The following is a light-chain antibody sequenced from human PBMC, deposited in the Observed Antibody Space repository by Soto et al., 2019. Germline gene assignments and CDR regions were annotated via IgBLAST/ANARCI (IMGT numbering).Light chain of an antibody. CDR1: QSVNSY. CDR3: QQRSNWPLT. Sequence: EIVLTQSPATLSLSPGERATLSCRASQSVNSYLAWYQQKPGQAPRLLIYDATSRATGIPARFNGSGSGTDVTLTISSLEPEDFAVYYCQQRSNWPLTFGGGTKVEIK. J-gene: IGKJ4*01. CDR2: DAT. V-gene: IGKV3-11*01.